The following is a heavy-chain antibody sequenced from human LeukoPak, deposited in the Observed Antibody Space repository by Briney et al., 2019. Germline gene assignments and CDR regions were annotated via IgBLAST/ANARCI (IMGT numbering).Heavy chain of an antibody. CDR2: TSDDGRHN. J-gene: IGHJ4*02. CDR3: ARVYLERLTAGYFDH. D-gene: IGHD2-8*01. Sequence: PGGSLRLSCAASGFTFSTYAMNWVRQAPGKGLEWVAVTSDDGRHNYYADSVKGRFTISRDNSKSTLYLQMNSLRDDDSAAYFCARVYLERLTAGYFDHWGQGTQVTVSP. CDR1: GFTFSTYA. V-gene: IGHV3-30*04.